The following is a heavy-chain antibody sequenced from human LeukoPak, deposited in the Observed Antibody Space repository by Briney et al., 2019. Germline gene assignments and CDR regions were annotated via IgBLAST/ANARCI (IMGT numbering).Heavy chain of an antibody. J-gene: IGHJ4*02. Sequence: ASVKVSCKASGYSFTDYYIHWMRQAPVQGFEWMGWIDPKRGGTNYAQKFQGRVTMTRDTSISTAYMELSRLRSDDTAVYYCARELKGGSYDYWGQGTLVTVSS. CDR1: GYSFTDYY. CDR3: ARELKGGSYDY. CDR2: IDPKRGGT. D-gene: IGHD1-26*01. V-gene: IGHV1-2*02.